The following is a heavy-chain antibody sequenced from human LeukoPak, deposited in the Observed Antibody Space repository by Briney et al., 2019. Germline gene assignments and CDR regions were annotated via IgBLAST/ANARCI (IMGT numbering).Heavy chain of an antibody. D-gene: IGHD5-24*01. CDR3: ATNGTGRHNYDY. V-gene: IGHV3-23*01. Sequence: GGSLRLSCAASGFTFSTYAMNWVRQAPGKGLEWISGISASGGTTYYADSVKGRFTISRDNSKDTLYLQMNSLRAEDTAVYFCATNGTGRHNYDYWGQGTLVTVSS. CDR2: ISASGGTT. J-gene: IGHJ4*02. CDR1: GFTFSTYA.